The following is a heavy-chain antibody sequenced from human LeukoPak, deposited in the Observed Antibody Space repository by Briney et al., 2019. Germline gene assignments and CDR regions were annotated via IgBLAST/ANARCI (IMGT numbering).Heavy chain of an antibody. CDR1: GYTFTSYG. Sequence: ASVKVSCKASGYTFTSYGISWVRQAPGQGLEWMGWISAYNGNTNYAQKLQGRVTMTTDTSTSTAYMELRGLRSDDTAVYYCAREKIDGGWFDPWGQGTLVTVSS. J-gene: IGHJ5*02. CDR3: AREKIDGGWFDP. D-gene: IGHD2-15*01. CDR2: ISAYNGNT. V-gene: IGHV1-18*01.